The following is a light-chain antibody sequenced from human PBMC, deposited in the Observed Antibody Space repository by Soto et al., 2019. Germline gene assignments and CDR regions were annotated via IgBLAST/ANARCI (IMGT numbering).Light chain of an antibody. CDR3: QHYNSYSRA. Sequence: IHINPSPSTLSASVGDRGTLTCRASEFISDWLAWYQQKPGQAPKLLIYDASTLESGVPGRFSGSGVGTHFTLTISGLQPEDFATYHCQHYNSYSRAFGQGTKVDIK. V-gene: IGKV1-5*01. CDR1: EFISDW. J-gene: IGKJ1*01. CDR2: DAS.